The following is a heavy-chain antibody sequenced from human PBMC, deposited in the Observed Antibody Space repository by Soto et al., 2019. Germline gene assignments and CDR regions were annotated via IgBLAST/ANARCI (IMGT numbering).Heavy chain of an antibody. CDR3: AVGRTTVTMVDY. J-gene: IGHJ4*02. Sequence: PSETLSLTCTVSGGSVSSGSYYWSWIRQPPGKGLEWIGYIYYSGSTNYNPSLKSRVTISVDTSKNQFSLKLSSVTAADTAVYYCAVGRTTVTMVDYWGQGTLVTVSS. D-gene: IGHD4-4*01. V-gene: IGHV4-61*01. CDR2: IYYSGST. CDR1: GGSVSSGSYY.